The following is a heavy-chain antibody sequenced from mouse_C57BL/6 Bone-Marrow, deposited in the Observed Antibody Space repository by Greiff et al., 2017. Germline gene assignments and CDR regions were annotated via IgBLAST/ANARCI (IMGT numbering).Heavy chain of an antibody. J-gene: IGHJ1*03. CDR1: GYSITSGYD. CDR3: AREGYYGSTPYFDV. D-gene: IGHD1-1*01. Sequence: EVQGVESGPGMVKPSQSLSLTCTVTGYSITSGYDWHWIRHFPGNKLEWMGYISYSGSTNYNPSLKSRISITHDTSKNHFFLKLNSVTTEDTATYYCAREGYYGSTPYFDVWGTGTTVTVSS. CDR2: ISYSGST. V-gene: IGHV3-1*01.